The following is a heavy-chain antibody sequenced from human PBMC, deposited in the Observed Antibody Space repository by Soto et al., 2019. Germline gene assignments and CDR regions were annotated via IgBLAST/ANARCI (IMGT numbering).Heavy chain of an antibody. V-gene: IGHV3-21*01. CDR3: ARDNPSGGVIVIDSQDY. D-gene: IGHD3-16*02. CDR1: GFTFSSYS. Sequence: GGSLRLSCAASGFTFSSYSMNWVRQAPGKGLEWVSSISSSSSYIYYADSVKGRFTISRDNAKNSLYLQMNSLRAEDTAVYYCARDNPSGGVIVIDSQDYWGQGTLVTVSS. J-gene: IGHJ4*02. CDR2: ISSSSSYI.